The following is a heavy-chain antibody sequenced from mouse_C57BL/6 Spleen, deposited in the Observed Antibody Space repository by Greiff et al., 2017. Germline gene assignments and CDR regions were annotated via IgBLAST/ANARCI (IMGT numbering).Heavy chain of an antibody. J-gene: IGHJ2*01. Sequence: QVQLQQPGAELVRPGSSVKLSCKASGYTFTSYWMHWVKQRPIQGLEWIGNIDPSDSETHYNQKFKDKATLTVDKSSSTAYMQLSSLTSEDSAVYYCAREERNYGSSNYFDYWGQGTTLTVSS. CDR3: AREERNYGSSNYFDY. CDR2: IDPSDSET. CDR1: GYTFTSYW. V-gene: IGHV1-52*01. D-gene: IGHD1-1*01.